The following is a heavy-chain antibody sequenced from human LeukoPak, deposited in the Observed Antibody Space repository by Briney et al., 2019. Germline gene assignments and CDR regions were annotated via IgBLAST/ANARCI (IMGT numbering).Heavy chain of an antibody. CDR1: GGSISSGSFY. CDR3: AREEMGYCSSTSCYAGI. Sequence: SETLSLTCNVSGGSISSGSFYWGWIRQPPGKGLEWIGRIYTSGSTNYNPSLKSRVTMSVDTSKNQFSLKLSSVTAADTAVYYCAREEMGYCSSTSCYAGIWGQGTLVTVSS. V-gene: IGHV4-39*07. D-gene: IGHD2-2*01. J-gene: IGHJ4*02. CDR2: IYTSGST.